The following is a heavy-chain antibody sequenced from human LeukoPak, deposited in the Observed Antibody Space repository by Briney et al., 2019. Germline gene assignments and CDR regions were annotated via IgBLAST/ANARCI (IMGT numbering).Heavy chain of an antibody. D-gene: IGHD2-15*01. J-gene: IGHJ5*02. CDR3: ARQEYCSGGSCYTWFDP. Sequence: NHGESLKISCKGSGYSINNYWIGWVRQMPGKGLEWMGIIYPADPDIRYSPSFQGQVTISADKSISTAYLQWSSLKASDTAIYYCARQEYCSGGSCYTWFDPWGQGTLVIVSS. CDR2: IYPADPDI. V-gene: IGHV5-51*01. CDR1: GYSINNYW.